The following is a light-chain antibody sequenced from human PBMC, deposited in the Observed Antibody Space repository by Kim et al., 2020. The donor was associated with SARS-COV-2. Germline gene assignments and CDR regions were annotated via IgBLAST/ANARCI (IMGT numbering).Light chain of an antibody. CDR1: ALPKQY. CDR2: KDS. J-gene: IGLJ3*02. Sequence: VSPGQTAKITCSVDALPKQYAYWYQQKPGQAPVVVLYKDSERPSGIPERFSGSSSGKTVTLTISGVQAEDEADYYCQSADSSGTWVFGGGTQLTVL. CDR3: QSADSSGTWV. V-gene: IGLV3-25*03.